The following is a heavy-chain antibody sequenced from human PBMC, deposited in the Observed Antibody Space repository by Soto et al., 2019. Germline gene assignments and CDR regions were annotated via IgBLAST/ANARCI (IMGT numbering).Heavy chain of an antibody. J-gene: IGHJ6*02. CDR3: AKDQYYYGSGSYNHHIYYYYYGMDV. V-gene: IGHV3-30*18. CDR1: GFTFSSYG. Sequence: QVQLVESGGGVVQPGRSLRLSCAASGFTFSSYGMHWVRQAPGKGLEWVAVISYDGSNKYYADSVKGRFTISRDNSKNTLYLQMNSLRAEDTAVYYCAKDQYYYGSGSYNHHIYYYYYGMDVWGQGTTVTVSS. D-gene: IGHD3-10*01. CDR2: ISYDGSNK.